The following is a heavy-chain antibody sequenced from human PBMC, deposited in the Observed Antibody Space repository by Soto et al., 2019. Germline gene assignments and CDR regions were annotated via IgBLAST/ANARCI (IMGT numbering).Heavy chain of an antibody. Sequence: QVQVVESGGGLVKPGGSLRLSCAASGFTFSDYYMSWIRQAPGKGLEWISCITGSGSTKHYADSVKGRFTISRDNAQNSLYLQMNSLRAEDTAVYYCATVTTEAFDYWGQGTLVTVSS. J-gene: IGHJ4*02. V-gene: IGHV3-11*04. D-gene: IGHD4-17*01. CDR2: ITGSGSTK. CDR3: ATVTTEAFDY. CDR1: GFTFSDYY.